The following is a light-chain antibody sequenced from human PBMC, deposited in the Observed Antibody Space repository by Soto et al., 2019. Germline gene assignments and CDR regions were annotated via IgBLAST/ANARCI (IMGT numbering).Light chain of an antibody. Sequence: QSVLTQPASVSGSPGQSITISCTGTSSDVGGNKYVSWYQQHPGKAPKLIIYDVSNRASGVSDRFSGSKSGNTASLTISGLQAEDEADYYCSSYTSTTSSTVFGHGTKVTVL. CDR1: SSDVGGNKY. V-gene: IGLV2-14*01. CDR3: SSYTSTTSSTV. CDR2: DVS. J-gene: IGLJ1*01.